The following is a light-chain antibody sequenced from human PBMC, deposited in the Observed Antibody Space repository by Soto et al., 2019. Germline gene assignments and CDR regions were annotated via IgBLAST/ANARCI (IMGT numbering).Light chain of an antibody. Sequence: DIQMTQSPSTLSASVGDRVTITCRSSPSISIWLAWYQHKAGKAPKLLIYKASSLESGVPSRFSGSGSGTEFTLTISSLQPDDFATYYCQQYNRYWTFGQGTKVEIK. CDR3: QQYNRYWT. V-gene: IGKV1-5*03. J-gene: IGKJ1*01. CDR2: KAS. CDR1: PSISIW.